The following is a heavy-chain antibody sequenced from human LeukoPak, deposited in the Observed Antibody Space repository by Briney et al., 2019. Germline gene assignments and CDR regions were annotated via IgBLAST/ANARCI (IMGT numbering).Heavy chain of an antibody. CDR2: IYTSEST. Sequence: SETLSLTCTGSGGSISRYYGSWIRQPAGKGLEWIGRIYTSESTNYNPSLKSGVTMSVDPSKHQFSLKLSSVTAAATAVYFCARDHGWSGELDWGQGTLVTVSS. V-gene: IGHV4-4*07. CDR1: GGSISRYY. D-gene: IGHD3-3*01. J-gene: IGHJ4*02. CDR3: ARDHGWSGELD.